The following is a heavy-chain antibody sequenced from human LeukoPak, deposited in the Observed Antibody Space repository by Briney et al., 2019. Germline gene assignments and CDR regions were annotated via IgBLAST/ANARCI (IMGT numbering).Heavy chain of an antibody. V-gene: IGHV4-59*01. Sequence: SETLSLTCTVSGGSISSYYWSWIRQPPGKGLEWIGYIYYSGSTNYNPSLKSRVTISADTSKNQFSLKLSSVTAADTAVYYCARISDYDFWSGYFLDVWGKGTTVTVSS. CDR2: IYYSGST. CDR3: ARISDYDFWSGYFLDV. CDR1: GGSISSYY. D-gene: IGHD3-3*01. J-gene: IGHJ6*04.